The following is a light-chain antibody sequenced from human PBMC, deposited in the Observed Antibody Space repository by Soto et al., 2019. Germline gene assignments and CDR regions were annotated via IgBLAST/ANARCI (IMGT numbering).Light chain of an antibody. CDR2: WAS. J-gene: IGKJ1*01. V-gene: IGKV4-1*01. Sequence: DIVMTQSPDSLAVSLGERATINCKSSQSVLYSSNNKNYLAWYQQKPGQPPKLLIYWASTRESGVPDRFSGSGSGTDFTLTISSLQAEDVAVYYSQQYYSTRTFGQGTKVEIK. CDR3: QQYYSTRT. CDR1: QSVLYSSNNKNY.